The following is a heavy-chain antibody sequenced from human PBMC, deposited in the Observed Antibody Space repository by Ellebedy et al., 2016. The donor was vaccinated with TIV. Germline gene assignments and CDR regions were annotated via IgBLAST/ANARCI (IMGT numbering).Heavy chain of an antibody. Sequence: SETLSLXXTVSDGSISSYYWGWIRQSPGKGLEWVGSIHYTGRTYYNPSLKSRVTISVDTSENQFSLKLTSVTAADTAVYYCARDLGGEWLVRGWFDPWGQGTLVTVSS. V-gene: IGHV4-39*07. J-gene: IGHJ5*02. CDR2: IHYTGRT. CDR1: DGSISSYY. CDR3: ARDLGGEWLVRGWFDP. D-gene: IGHD6-19*01.